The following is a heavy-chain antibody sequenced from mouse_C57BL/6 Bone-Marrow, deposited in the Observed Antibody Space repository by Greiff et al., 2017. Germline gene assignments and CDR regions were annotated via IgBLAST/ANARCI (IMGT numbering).Heavy chain of an antibody. CDR2: IDPNSGGT. Sequence: QVQLQQPGAELVKPGASVKLSCKASGYTFTSYWMHWVKQRPGRGREWIGRIDPNSGGTKYNEKFKSKATLTVDKPSSTAYMQLSSLTSEDSAVYYCARTYYYGSSSWFAYWGQGTLVTVSA. V-gene: IGHV1-72*01. J-gene: IGHJ3*01. CDR3: ARTYYYGSSSWFAY. CDR1: GYTFTSYW. D-gene: IGHD1-1*01.